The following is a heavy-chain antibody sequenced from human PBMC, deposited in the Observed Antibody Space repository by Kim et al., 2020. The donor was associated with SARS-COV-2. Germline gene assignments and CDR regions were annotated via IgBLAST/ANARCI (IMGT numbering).Heavy chain of an antibody. D-gene: IGHD3-3*01. CDR1: GFTFTGYA. V-gene: IGHV3-23*01. CDR2: IDVSGGTT. J-gene: IGHJ4*01. Sequence: GGSLRLSCITSGFTFTGYAMSWVRQAPGKGLEWVSSIDVSGGTTYYVDSVKGRFTISRDNSKNTLYLQMNSLRADDTAVYYCMKGGWCWFWYWG. CDR3: MKGGWCWFWY.